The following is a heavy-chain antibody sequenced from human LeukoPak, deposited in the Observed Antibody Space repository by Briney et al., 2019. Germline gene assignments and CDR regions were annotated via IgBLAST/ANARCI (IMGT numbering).Heavy chain of an antibody. V-gene: IGHV3-53*01. J-gene: IGHJ6*01. CDR3: AGDATGASV. CDR2: IYAGGTT. D-gene: IGHD1-14*01. Sequence: VGSLRLSCAASGFSVSNNYTSGVREPPAKGVEWISVIYAGGTTFYTDSVKGRFTTSRDNSKNTVYLQIEPLTPADTGACSSAGDATGASVWGRGTTVTVSS. CDR1: GFSVSNNY.